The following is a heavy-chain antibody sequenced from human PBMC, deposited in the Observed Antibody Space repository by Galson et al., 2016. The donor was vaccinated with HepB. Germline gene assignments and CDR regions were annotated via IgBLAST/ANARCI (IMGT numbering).Heavy chain of an antibody. CDR2: IYYTGST. Sequence: ETLSLTCSVSSGSISTYYWSWIRQPPGKGLEWIGYIYYTGSTNYNHSLKSRVTISVDTSNNQFSLKLSAGTAAVSAVYYCARTGDILEYNWFDPWGQGILVTVSS. J-gene: IGHJ5*02. V-gene: IGHV4-59*01. D-gene: IGHD3-3*01. CDR3: ARTGDILEYNWFDP. CDR1: SGSISTYY.